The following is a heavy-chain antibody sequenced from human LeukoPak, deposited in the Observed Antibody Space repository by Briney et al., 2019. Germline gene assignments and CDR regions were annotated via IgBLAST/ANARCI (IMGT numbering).Heavy chain of an antibody. D-gene: IGHD2-15*01. V-gene: IGHV5-51*01. Sequence: GESLKISCTGSGYSFTSYWIGWVRQMPGKGLEWMGIIYPGDSDTRYSPSFQGQVTISADKSISTAYLQWSSLKASDTAMYYCARLNRYCSGGSCYSHYYYMDVWGKGTTVTVSS. CDR1: GYSFTSYW. CDR3: ARLNRYCSGGSCYSHYYYMDV. J-gene: IGHJ6*03. CDR2: IYPGDSDT.